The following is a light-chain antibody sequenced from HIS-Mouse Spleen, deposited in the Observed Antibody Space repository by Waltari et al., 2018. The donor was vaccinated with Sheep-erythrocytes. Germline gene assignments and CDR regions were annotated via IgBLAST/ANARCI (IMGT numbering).Light chain of an antibody. CDR3: QVWDSSSDHPYV. J-gene: IGLJ1*01. CDR2: DDS. Sequence: SYVLTQPPSVSVAPGQTARITCGGNNIGSKSVHWSQQKLGQAPVLVVYDDSDRPSGVPGRFSGSNSGNTATLTISRVEAGDEADYYCQVWDSSSDHPYVFGTGTKVTVL. CDR1: NIGSKS. V-gene: IGLV3-21*02.